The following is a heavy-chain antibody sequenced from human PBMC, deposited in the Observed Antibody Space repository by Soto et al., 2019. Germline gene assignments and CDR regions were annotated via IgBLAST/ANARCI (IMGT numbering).Heavy chain of an antibody. D-gene: IGHD3-3*01. J-gene: IGHJ5*02. CDR1: GFAFSSYA. CDR3: ARDSRYYDFWSGYYPPQFDP. V-gene: IGHV3-23*01. Sequence: GGSLRLSCAASGFAFSSYAMSWVRQAPGKGLEWVSAISGGGGSTYYTDSVKGRFTVSRDNSKNTLYLQMNSLRAEDTAVYYCARDSRYYDFWSGYYPPQFDPWGQGTLVTVSS. CDR2: ISGGGGST.